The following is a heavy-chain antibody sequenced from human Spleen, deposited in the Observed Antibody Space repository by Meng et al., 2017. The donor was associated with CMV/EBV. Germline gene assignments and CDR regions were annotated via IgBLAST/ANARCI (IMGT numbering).Heavy chain of an antibody. CDR3: ARASGPWNWFDP. V-gene: IGHV1-46*02. Sequence: ASVKVSCKISGGTFNRYTVGWVRQAPGQGLEWMGIINPSGGSTSYAQKFQGRVTMTRDTSTSTVYMELSSLRSEDTAVYYCARASGPWNWFDPWGQGTLVTVSS. J-gene: IGHJ5*02. CDR2: INPSGGST. D-gene: IGHD6-25*01. CDR1: GGTFNRYT.